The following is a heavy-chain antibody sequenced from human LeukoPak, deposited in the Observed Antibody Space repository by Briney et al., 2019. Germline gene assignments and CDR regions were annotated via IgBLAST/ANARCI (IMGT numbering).Heavy chain of an antibody. Sequence: SETLSLTCTVSGGSISSYYWSWIRQPPGKGLEWIGYIYYSGSTNYNPSLKSRVPISVDTSENQFSLKLSSVTAADTAVYYCARGDLYYYDSSGYYLGYWGQGTLVTVSS. D-gene: IGHD3-22*01. CDR3: ARGDLYYYDSSGYYLGY. V-gene: IGHV4-59*01. J-gene: IGHJ4*02. CDR2: IYYSGST. CDR1: GGSISSYY.